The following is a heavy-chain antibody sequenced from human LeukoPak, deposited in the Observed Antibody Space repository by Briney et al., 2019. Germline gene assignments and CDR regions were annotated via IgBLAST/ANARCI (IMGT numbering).Heavy chain of an antibody. CDR3: ARDQVAAAGSYFQH. D-gene: IGHD6-13*01. CDR2: ISTSSSTI. CDR1: GFTFSIYS. Sequence: HPGGSLRLSCAASGFTFSIYSMNWVRQAPGKGLEWVSYISTSSSTINYADSVKGRFTISRDNAKNSVYLQMNSLRPEDTAVYYCARDQVAAAGSYFQHWGQGTLVTVSS. V-gene: IGHV3-48*01. J-gene: IGHJ1*01.